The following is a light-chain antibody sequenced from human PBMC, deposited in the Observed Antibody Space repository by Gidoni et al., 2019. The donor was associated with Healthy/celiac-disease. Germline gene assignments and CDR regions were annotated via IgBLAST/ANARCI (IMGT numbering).Light chain of an antibody. CDR1: QSVLYSSNNKNY. Sequence: DIVMTQSPDSLAVSLGERATINCKSSQSVLYSSNNKNYLAWYQQKPGQPPKLLIYWASTRESGVPDRFSGSGSGTDFTLTISSLQAEDVAVYYCQQYYSTPITVXPXTKVDIK. V-gene: IGKV4-1*01. CDR2: WAS. CDR3: QQYYSTPIT. J-gene: IGKJ3*01.